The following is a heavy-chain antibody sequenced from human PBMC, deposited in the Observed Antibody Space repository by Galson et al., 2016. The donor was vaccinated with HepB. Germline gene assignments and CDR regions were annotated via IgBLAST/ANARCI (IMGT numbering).Heavy chain of an antibody. D-gene: IGHD2-15*01. Sequence: SMKVSCKASGYTFISNYVHWVRQAPGQGLEWMGIIHPTDGSTSYTQKFQGRVTMTRDTSTTTVYMELSSLKSEDTAVYYCARASGGFDYWGQGSLVTVSS. CDR3: ARASGGFDY. J-gene: IGHJ4*02. V-gene: IGHV1-46*01. CDR2: IHPTDGST. CDR1: GYTFISNY.